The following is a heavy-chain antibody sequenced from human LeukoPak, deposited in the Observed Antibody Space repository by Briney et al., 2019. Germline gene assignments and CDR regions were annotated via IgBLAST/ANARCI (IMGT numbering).Heavy chain of an antibody. Sequence: GGSLRLSCAASGFTFINYAIHWVRQAPGKGLEHVAAISSNGVSTFYANSVKGRFTISRDNSNTLYLQMGSLRADDMAVYYCAKGLVAATITAFDIWGQGTMVTVSS. J-gene: IGHJ3*02. D-gene: IGHD2-15*01. CDR3: AKGLVAATITAFDI. CDR2: ISSNGVST. V-gene: IGHV3-64*01. CDR1: GFTFINYA.